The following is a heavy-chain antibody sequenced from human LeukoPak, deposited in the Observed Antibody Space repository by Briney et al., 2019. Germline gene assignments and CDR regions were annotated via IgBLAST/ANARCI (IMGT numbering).Heavy chain of an antibody. D-gene: IGHD5-24*01. Sequence: SETLSLTCTVSGGSITSFYWNWVRLPAGKGLEWIGRFYTSGSTSYNPSLKTRVTMSIDTSKNQFSLRLKSVTAADTAVYYCARDDLDGYNGWDYWGQGTLVTVSS. CDR1: GGSITSFY. J-gene: IGHJ4*02. CDR2: FYTSGST. V-gene: IGHV4-4*07. CDR3: ARDDLDGYNGWDY.